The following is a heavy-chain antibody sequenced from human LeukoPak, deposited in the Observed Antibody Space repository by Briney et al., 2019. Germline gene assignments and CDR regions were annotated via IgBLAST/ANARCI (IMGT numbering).Heavy chain of an antibody. CDR2: INPNSGGT. V-gene: IGHV1-2*02. CDR1: GYTFTGYY. Sequence: ASVKVSCKASGYTFTGYYMHWVRPAPGQGLEWMGWINPNSGGTNYAQKFQGRVTMTRDTSISTAYMELSRLRSDETAVYYCARDRASSFLEWLLQFDPWGQGTLVTVSS. D-gene: IGHD3-3*01. CDR3: ARDRASSFLEWLLQFDP. J-gene: IGHJ5*02.